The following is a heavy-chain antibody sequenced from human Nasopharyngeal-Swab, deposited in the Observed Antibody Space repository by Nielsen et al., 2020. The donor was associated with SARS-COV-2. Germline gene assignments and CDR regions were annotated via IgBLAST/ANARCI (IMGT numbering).Heavy chain of an antibody. Sequence: VRQMPGKGPEWMGIIYPGDSDTRYSPSFQGQVTISADKSISTAYLQWSSLKASDTAMYYCVAAAGNNYFDYWGQGTLVTVSS. J-gene: IGHJ4*02. CDR2: IYPGDSDT. D-gene: IGHD6-13*01. CDR3: VAAAGNNYFDY. V-gene: IGHV5-51*01.